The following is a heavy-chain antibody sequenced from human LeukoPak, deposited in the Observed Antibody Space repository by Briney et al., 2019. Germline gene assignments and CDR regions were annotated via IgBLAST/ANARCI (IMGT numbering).Heavy chain of an antibody. CDR2: IYYSGST. J-gene: IGHJ5*02. Sequence: PSETLSLTCTVSGGSISSSSYYWGWIRQPPGKGLEWIGSIYYSGSTYYNPSLKSRVTISVDTSKNQFSLKLSSVTAADTAVYYCARHITPIAAAGRGFDPWGQGTLVTVSS. V-gene: IGHV4-39*01. CDR1: GGSISSSSYY. D-gene: IGHD6-13*01. CDR3: ARHITPIAAAGRGFDP.